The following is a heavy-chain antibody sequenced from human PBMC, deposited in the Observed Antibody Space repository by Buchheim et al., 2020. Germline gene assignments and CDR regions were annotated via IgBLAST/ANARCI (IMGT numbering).Heavy chain of an antibody. Sequence: QVQLQQWGAGLLKPSETLSLTCAVYGGSFSDYYWSWIRQPPGTGLEWIGEINHSGSTKYNPSLKSRVTIFVDTSKNQFSLNLNSVTAADTAVYYCASSGRDYGDYMFTSRYYYMDVWGKGTT. CDR1: GGSFSDYY. J-gene: IGHJ6*03. V-gene: IGHV4-34*01. CDR3: ASSGRDYGDYMFTSRYYYMDV. CDR2: INHSGST. D-gene: IGHD4-17*01.